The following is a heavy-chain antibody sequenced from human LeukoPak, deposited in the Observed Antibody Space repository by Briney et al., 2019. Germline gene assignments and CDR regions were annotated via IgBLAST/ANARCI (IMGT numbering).Heavy chain of an antibody. Sequence: SVKVSCKASGGTFSSYAISWVRQAPGQGLEWMGWIIPIFSTANYAQKFQGRVTITTDESTSTAYMELSSLRSEDTAVYYCEMARRDSYNGFDYWGQGTLVTVSS. CDR2: IIPIFSTA. D-gene: IGHD5-24*01. CDR3: EMARRDSYNGFDY. V-gene: IGHV1-69*05. CDR1: GGTFSSYA. J-gene: IGHJ4*02.